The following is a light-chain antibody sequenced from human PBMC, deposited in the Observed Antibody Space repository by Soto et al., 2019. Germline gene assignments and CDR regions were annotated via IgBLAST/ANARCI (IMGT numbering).Light chain of an antibody. CDR2: GAS. V-gene: IGKV3-15*01. Sequence: EIVMTQSPATLSVSPGEGATLSCRASQSVSNKLAWYQQKPGQAPRLLISGASTRATGIPARFSGSGSGTEFTLTISSLQSEYFAFYYCQQYDDWPGLTFGGGTKVEIK. J-gene: IGKJ4*01. CDR3: QQYDDWPGLT. CDR1: QSVSNK.